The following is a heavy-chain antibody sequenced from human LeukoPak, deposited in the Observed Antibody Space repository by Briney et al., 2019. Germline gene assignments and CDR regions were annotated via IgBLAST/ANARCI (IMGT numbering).Heavy chain of an antibody. CDR1: GYTFTSYG. Sequence: ASVKVSCKASGYTFTSYGISWVRQAPGQGLEWMGWISAYNGNTNYAQKLQGRVTMTTDTSTSTAYMELRSLRSDDTAVYYCARDRTVVVAAIRPHAFDIWGQGTMVTVSS. CDR2: ISAYNGNT. J-gene: IGHJ3*02. D-gene: IGHD2-15*01. V-gene: IGHV1-18*01. CDR3: ARDRTVVVAAIRPHAFDI.